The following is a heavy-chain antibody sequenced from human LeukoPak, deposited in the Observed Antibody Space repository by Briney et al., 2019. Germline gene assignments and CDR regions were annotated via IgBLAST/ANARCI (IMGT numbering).Heavy chain of an antibody. CDR3: ARDQYYHGLGSYYD. V-gene: IGHV1-18*01. J-gene: IGHJ4*01. CDR2: INTSNGYS. Sequence: ASVKASCKASGYVFITYGINWVRQAPGQGLEWMGWINTSNGYSDYAQNFQGRITMTTDTSTDTVYMELGSLSSDDTAVYYCARDQYYHGLGSYYDWGQGTLVTVSS. CDR1: GYVFITYG. D-gene: IGHD3-10*01.